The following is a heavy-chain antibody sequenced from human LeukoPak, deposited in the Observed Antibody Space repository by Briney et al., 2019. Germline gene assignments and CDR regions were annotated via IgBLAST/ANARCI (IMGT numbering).Heavy chain of an antibody. CDR1: GFTFSSYA. Sequence: PGGSLRLSCAASGFTFSSYAMSWVRQAPGKGLEWVSAIGGSSGSTYYADSVKSRFTISRDNSKNTLYLQLNSLRAEDTAVYYCAKVRILVGSGSWDYWGQGTLVTVSS. V-gene: IGHV3-23*01. CDR2: IGGSSGST. J-gene: IGHJ4*02. CDR3: AKVRILVGSGSWDY. D-gene: IGHD3-10*01.